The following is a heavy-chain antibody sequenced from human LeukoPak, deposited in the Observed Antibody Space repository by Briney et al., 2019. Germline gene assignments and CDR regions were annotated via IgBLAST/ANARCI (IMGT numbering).Heavy chain of an antibody. CDR2: INPNSGGT. D-gene: IGHD6-19*01. CDR3: ARDLYSSGWYGTCDC. V-gene: IGHV1-2*02. CDR1: VYTFTDYY. J-gene: IGHJ4*02. Sequence: RASVKVSCKASVYTFTDYYMHWVRQAPGQGLEWMVWINPNSGGTNYAQKFQGRVAMTRDTSISTAYMELTRLRSDDTAVYYCARDLYSSGWYGTCDCWGQGTLVTVSS.